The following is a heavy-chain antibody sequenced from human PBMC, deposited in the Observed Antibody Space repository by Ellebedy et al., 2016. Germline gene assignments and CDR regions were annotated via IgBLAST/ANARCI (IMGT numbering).Heavy chain of an antibody. D-gene: IGHD4-17*01. CDR2: IYYSGST. V-gene: IGHV4-39*01. CDR1: GGSISSSSYY. CDR3: AMTTVTTFWYFDL. Sequence: SETLSLTCTVSGGSISSSSYYWGWIRQPPGKGLEWIGSIYYSGSTYYSPSLRSRVTISVDTSKRQFSVKLSSVTAADTAVYYCAMTTVTTFWYFDLWGRGTLVTVSS. J-gene: IGHJ2*01.